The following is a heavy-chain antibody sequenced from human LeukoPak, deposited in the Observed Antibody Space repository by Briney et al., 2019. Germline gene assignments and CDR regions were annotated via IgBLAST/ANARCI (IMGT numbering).Heavy chain of an antibody. J-gene: IGHJ6*03. Sequence: EAPVKVSCKASGYTFTSYDINWVRQATGQGLEWMGWMNPNSGNTGYAQKFQGRVTITRNTSISTAYMELSSLRSEDTAVYYCASGDRAPAATLSYYYYYYMDVWGKGTTVTVSS. V-gene: IGHV1-8*03. CDR3: ASGDRAPAATLSYYYYYYMDV. CDR2: MNPNSGNT. CDR1: GYTFTSYD. D-gene: IGHD2-2*01.